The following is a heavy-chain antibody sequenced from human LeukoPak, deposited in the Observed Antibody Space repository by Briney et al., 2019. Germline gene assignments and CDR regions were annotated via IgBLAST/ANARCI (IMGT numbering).Heavy chain of an antibody. CDR3: ARDPGYFDGFDY. D-gene: IGHD3-9*01. CDR2: ISYDGSNK. J-gene: IGHJ4*02. V-gene: IGHV3-30-3*01. CDR1: GFTFSSYA. Sequence: PGGSLRLSCAASGFTFSSYAMHWVRQAPGKGLEWVAVISYDGSNKYYADSVKGRFTISRDNSKNTLYLQMNSLRAEDTAVYYCARDPGYFDGFDYWGQGTLVTVSS.